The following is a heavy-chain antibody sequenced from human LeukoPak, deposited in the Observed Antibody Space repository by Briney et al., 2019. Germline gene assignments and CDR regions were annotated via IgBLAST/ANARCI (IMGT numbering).Heavy chain of an antibody. CDR3: ARSSYDYGGIEGPFDY. CDR1: GFTLTYYA. V-gene: IGHV3-30*15. D-gene: IGHD4-23*01. CDR2: TSYDGNKK. J-gene: IGHJ4*02. Sequence: PGRSLRLSCAASGFTLTYYAMHWVRQAPGKGLEWVAVTSYDGNKKYYADSVKGRFTISRDSSKNTLYLQMSSLSAEDTAVYYCARSSYDYGGIEGPFDYWGQGTLVTVSS.